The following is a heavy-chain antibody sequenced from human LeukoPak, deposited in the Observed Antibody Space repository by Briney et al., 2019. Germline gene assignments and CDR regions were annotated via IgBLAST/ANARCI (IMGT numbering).Heavy chain of an antibody. CDR1: GYTFTSYY. CDR3: ARDLYRDSLPVSWFDP. D-gene: IGHD4-11*01. J-gene: IGHJ5*02. V-gene: IGHV1-46*01. CDR2: INPSGGST. Sequence: ASVKISCKASGYTFTSYYMHWVRRAPGEGLEWMGIINPSGGSTSYAQKLQGRVTRTTDTSPRTAYMELRRLRSDDTAVYYCARDLYRDSLPVSWFDPWGQGTLVTVSS.